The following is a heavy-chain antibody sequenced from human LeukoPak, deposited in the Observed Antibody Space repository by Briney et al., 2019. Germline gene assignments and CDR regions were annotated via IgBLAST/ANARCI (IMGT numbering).Heavy chain of an antibody. J-gene: IGHJ4*02. CDR2: IVVGSGNT. CDR1: GFTFTSSA. V-gene: IGHV1-58*01. D-gene: IGHD6-6*01. Sequence: SVKVSCKASGFTFTSSAVQWVRQARGQRLEWIGWIVVGSGNTNYAQKFQERVTITRDMSTSTAYMELSSLRSEDTAVYYCAADQSSSSGSDYWGQETLVTVSS. CDR3: AADQSSSSGSDY.